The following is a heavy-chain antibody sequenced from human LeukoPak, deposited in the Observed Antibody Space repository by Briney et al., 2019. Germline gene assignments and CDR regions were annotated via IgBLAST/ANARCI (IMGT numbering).Heavy chain of an antibody. CDR3: ASHRDSSSWSSYFDY. V-gene: IGHV1-2*02. Sequence: ASVKVSCKASGYTFTGYYMHWVRQAPGQGLEWMGWINPNSGGTNYAQKFQGRVTMTRDTSTSTVYMELSSLRSEDTAVYYCASHRDSSSWSSYFDYWGQGTLVTVSS. CDR1: GYTFTGYY. CDR2: INPNSGGT. J-gene: IGHJ4*02. D-gene: IGHD6-13*01.